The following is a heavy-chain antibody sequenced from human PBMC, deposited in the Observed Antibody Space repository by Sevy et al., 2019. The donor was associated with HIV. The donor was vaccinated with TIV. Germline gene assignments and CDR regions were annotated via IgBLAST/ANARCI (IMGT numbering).Heavy chain of an antibody. V-gene: IGHV3-30-3*01. J-gene: IGHJ3*02. CDR2: ISYDGSNK. D-gene: IGHD3-10*01. Sequence: GGSLRLSCAASGFTFSSYAMHWVRQAPGKGLEWVAVISYDGSNKYYADSVKGRFTISRDNSKNTLYLQMNSLRAEDTAVYHCARDRGQSAFDIWGQGTMVTVSS. CDR1: GFTFSSYA. CDR3: ARDRGQSAFDI.